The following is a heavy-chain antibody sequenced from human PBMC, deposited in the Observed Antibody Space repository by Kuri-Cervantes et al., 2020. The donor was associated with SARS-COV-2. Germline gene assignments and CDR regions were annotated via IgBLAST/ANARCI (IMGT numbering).Heavy chain of an antibody. D-gene: IGHD1-26*01. CDR1: GGTFSSYA. J-gene: IGHJ4*02. CDR3: ARESRLGSGSYYSVDY. V-gene: IGHV1-69*05. CDR2: IIPIFGTA. Sequence: SVKVSCKASGGTFSSYAISWVRQAPGQGLEWMGGIIPIFGTANYAQKFQGRVTITTDESTSTAYMELSSLRSEDTAVYYCARESRLGSGSYYSVDYWGQGTLVTVSS.